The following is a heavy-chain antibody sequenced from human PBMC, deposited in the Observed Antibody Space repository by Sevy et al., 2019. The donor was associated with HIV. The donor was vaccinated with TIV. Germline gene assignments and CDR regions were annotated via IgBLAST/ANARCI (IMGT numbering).Heavy chain of an antibody. D-gene: IGHD4-17*01. Sequence: GGSVRLSCAASGFTFSNYAMHWVRQAPGKGLEWVAFISYDGRNKYYADSVEGRFTISRDSSKSTLYLQMNSLRAEDTAVYFCAKDRYGDTAFGDYWGQGSLVTVSS. CDR2: ISYDGRNK. CDR3: AKDRYGDTAFGDY. V-gene: IGHV3-30*04. CDR1: GFTFSNYA. J-gene: IGHJ4*02.